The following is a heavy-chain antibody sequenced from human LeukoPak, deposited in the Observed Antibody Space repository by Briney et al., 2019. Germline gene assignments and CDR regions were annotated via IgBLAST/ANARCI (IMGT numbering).Heavy chain of an antibody. J-gene: IGHJ4*02. D-gene: IGHD1-14*01. Sequence: ASVKVSCKASGYTFTSYGISWVRQAPGQWLEWMGWISAYNGNTNYAQTLEGRVTMTTDTSTSTAYMELRSLRSDDTAVYYCARGYSSSNPNPLDYWGQGTLVTVSS. CDR1: GYTFTSYG. CDR2: ISAYNGNT. V-gene: IGHV1-18*04. CDR3: ARGYSSSNPNPLDY.